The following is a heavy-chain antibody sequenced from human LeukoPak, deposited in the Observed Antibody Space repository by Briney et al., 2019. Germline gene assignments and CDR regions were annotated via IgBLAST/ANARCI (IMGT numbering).Heavy chain of an antibody. D-gene: IGHD3-22*01. CDR3: AKDGLRYYDSSGYYYTNQEVFGY. Sequence: GGTLRLSCAASGFTFSSYGMSWVRQAPGKGLEWVSAISGSGGSTYYADSVKGRFTISRDNSKNTLYLQMNSLRAEDTAVYYCAKDGLRYYDSSGYYYTNQEVFGYWGQGTLVTVSS. V-gene: IGHV3-23*01. J-gene: IGHJ4*02. CDR1: GFTFSSYG. CDR2: ISGSGGST.